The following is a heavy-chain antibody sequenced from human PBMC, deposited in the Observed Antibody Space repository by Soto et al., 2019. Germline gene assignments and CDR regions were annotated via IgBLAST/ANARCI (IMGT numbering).Heavy chain of an antibody. CDR2: IYWDDDK. CDR3: AHRVLRTVFGLVTTTAIYFDF. Sequence: QITLNESGPTVVRPTEPLTLTCRFSGFSLTTSGVGVGWIRQSPGKAPEWLALIYWDDDKRYSASLKSRLTITKDTSNNLVVLTVSDLDPTDTATYYCAHRVLRTVFGLVTTTAIYFDFWGQGTPVAVSS. J-gene: IGHJ4*02. CDR1: GFSLTTSGVG. V-gene: IGHV2-5*02. D-gene: IGHD3-3*01.